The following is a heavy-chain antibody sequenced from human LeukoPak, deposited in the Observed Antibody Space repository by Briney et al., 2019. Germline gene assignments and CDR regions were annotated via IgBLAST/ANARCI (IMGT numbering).Heavy chain of an antibody. CDR3: ARESGIAAALDL. D-gene: IGHD6-13*01. V-gene: IGHV3-74*01. Sequence: GGSLRLSCAASGFTYSSYWMHWVRQAPGKGLVWVSRINTDGSSTSYADSVKGRFTISRDNAKNTLYLQMNSLRAEDTAVYYCARESGIAAALDLWGQGTLVTVSS. CDR1: GFTYSSYW. J-gene: IGHJ5*02. CDR2: INTDGSST.